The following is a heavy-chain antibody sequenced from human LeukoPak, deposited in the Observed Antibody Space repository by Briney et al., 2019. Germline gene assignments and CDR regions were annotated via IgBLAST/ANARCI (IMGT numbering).Heavy chain of an antibody. CDR1: GFTFSVYG. D-gene: IGHD1-26*01. Sequence: GGSLRLSCAASGFTFSVYGMHWVRQAPGKGLEWVAVMWYDGSNKYYADSVKGRFTISRDNSKNTLYLQMSSLRAEDTAVYYCARAGGNYYYYFDYWGQGTLVTVFS. V-gene: IGHV3-33*01. CDR2: MWYDGSNK. J-gene: IGHJ4*02. CDR3: ARAGGNYYYYFDY.